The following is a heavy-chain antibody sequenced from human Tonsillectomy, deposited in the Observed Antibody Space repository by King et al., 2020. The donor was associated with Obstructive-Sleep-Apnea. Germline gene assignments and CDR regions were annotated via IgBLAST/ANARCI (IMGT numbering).Heavy chain of an antibody. CDR2: IRYDGSNK. Sequence: VQLVESGGGVVQPGGSLRLSCAASGFTFSSYGMHWVRQAPGKGLEWVAFIRYDGSNKYYADSVKGRFTISRDNSKNTLYLQMNSLRAEDTAVYYCAKDQGGDSGYDHLFDYWGQGTLVTVSS. V-gene: IGHV3-30*02. J-gene: IGHJ4*02. D-gene: IGHD5-12*01. CDR1: GFTFSSYG. CDR3: AKDQGGDSGYDHLFDY.